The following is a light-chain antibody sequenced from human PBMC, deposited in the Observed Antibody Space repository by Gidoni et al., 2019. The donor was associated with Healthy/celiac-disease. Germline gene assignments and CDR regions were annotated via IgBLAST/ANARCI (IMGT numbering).Light chain of an antibody. V-gene: IGKV3-11*01. Sequence: EIVSTQPPATLSLSPGERATLSCRASQSVSSFLAWYQQKPGQAPRLLIYDASNRATGIPARFSGSGSGKGFTLTISRLEAEDVAVYYCQQRSKWPRTFGQGTKVEIK. CDR3: QQRSKWPRT. CDR1: QSVSSF. CDR2: DAS. J-gene: IGKJ1*01.